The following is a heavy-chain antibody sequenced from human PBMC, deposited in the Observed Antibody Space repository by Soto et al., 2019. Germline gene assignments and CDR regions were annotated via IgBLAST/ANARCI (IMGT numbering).Heavy chain of an antibody. J-gene: IGHJ4*02. D-gene: IGHD5-18*01. Sequence: GGSLRLSCVASGFTFSTYTMHWVRQAPGKGLEYVSGISGTTYYADSVKGRFTISRDNSKNTLYLQMGSLRAEDMAVYYCARGTLRYGYFDYWGQGTLVTVSS. CDR3: ARGTLRYGYFDY. CDR2: ISGTT. CDR1: GFTFSTYT. V-gene: IGHV3-64*02.